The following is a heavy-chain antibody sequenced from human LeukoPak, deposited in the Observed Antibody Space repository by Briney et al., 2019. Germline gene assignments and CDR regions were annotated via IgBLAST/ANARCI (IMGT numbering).Heavy chain of an antibody. CDR1: GYTFTSYG. CDR2: ISAYNGNT. CDR3: ARDRRTVTTLLYDY. Sequence: ASVKVSCKASGYTFTSYGISWVRQAPGQGLEWMGWISAYNGNTNYAQKLQGRVTMTTDTFTSTACMELRSLRSDDTAVYYCARDRRTVTTLLYDYWGQGTLVTVSS. V-gene: IGHV1-18*01. J-gene: IGHJ4*02. D-gene: IGHD4-17*01.